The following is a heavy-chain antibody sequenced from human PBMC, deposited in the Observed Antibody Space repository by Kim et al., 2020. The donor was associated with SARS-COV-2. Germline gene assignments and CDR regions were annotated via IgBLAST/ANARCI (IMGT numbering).Heavy chain of an antibody. V-gene: IGHV3-20*01. Sequence: DPGKGRLTNSRDNAKNSLYLQMNSLRAEDTALYHCARDGSGSYYNNWFDPWGQGTLVTVSS. CDR3: ARDGSGSYYNNWFDP. D-gene: IGHD3-10*01. J-gene: IGHJ5*02.